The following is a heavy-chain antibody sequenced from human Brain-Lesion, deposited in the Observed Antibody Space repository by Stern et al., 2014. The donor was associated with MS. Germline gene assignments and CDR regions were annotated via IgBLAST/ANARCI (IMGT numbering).Heavy chain of an antibody. Sequence: VQLLESGPGLVKPSQTLSLSCTVSGGSISSGGYYWSWIRQPAGKGLEWIGRIFNSGSTSYNPSLKSRVTISIDTSKNHFSLRLNSMTAADTAVYYCARGRVVPGFQYYATDVWGQGTTVIVSS. CDR2: IFNSGST. D-gene: IGHD2-2*01. CDR3: ARGRVVPGFQYYATDV. CDR1: GGSISSGGYY. V-gene: IGHV4-61*02. J-gene: IGHJ6*02.